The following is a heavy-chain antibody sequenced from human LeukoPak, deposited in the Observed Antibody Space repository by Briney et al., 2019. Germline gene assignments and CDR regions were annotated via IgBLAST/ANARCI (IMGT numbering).Heavy chain of an antibody. V-gene: IGHV3-30-3*01. CDR3: ARSQWSDY. CDR2: ISYDENDK. Sequence: GGSLRLSCAASGFTFSNYAMYWVRQAPGKGLEWVAVISYDENDKYYTDSVKGRFTISRDNSKNTLYLQMNSLRAEDTAVYYCARSQWSDYWGQGTLVTVSS. J-gene: IGHJ4*02. D-gene: IGHD2-8*01. CDR1: GFTFSNYA.